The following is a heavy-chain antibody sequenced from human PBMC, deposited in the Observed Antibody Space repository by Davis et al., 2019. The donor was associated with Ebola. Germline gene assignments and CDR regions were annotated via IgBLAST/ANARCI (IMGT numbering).Heavy chain of an antibody. CDR3: ARGRTMVRGPTNWFDP. D-gene: IGHD3-10*01. Sequence: AASVKVSCKASGYTFTSYAMHWVRQAPGQRLEWMGWINAGNGNTKYSQKFQGRVTITADKSTSTAYMELRSLRSDDTAVYYCARGRTMVRGPTNWFDPWGQGTLVTVSS. V-gene: IGHV1-3*01. CDR2: INAGNGNT. CDR1: GYTFTSYA. J-gene: IGHJ5*02.